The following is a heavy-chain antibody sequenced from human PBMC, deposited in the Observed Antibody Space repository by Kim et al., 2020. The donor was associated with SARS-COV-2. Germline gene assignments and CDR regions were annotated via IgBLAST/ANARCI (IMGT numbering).Heavy chain of an antibody. J-gene: IGHJ4*02. D-gene: IGHD6-6*01. CDR1: GGSFSGYY. V-gene: IGHV4-34*01. CDR3: ARVLIAARLYYFDY. Sequence: SETLSLTCAVYGGSFSGYYWSWIRQPPGKGLEWIGEINHSGSTNYNPSLKSRVTISVDTSKNQFSLKLSSVTAADTAVYYCARVLIAARLYYFDYWGQGTLVTVSS. CDR2: INHSGST.